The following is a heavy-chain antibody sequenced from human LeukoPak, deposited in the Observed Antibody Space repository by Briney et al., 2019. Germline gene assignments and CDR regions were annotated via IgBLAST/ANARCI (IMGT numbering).Heavy chain of an antibody. CDR2: IYQNGNT. Sequence: SETLSLTCTVSGGSISSRNWWSWVRQPPGKGLEWIGEIYQNGNTRYNPSLRSRVTISVDKSKNQFSLRLSSVTAADTAVYYCARSEDRDDFDYWGQGTLVTVSS. V-gene: IGHV4-4*02. CDR3: ARSEDRDDFDY. CDR1: GGSISSRNW. D-gene: IGHD5-24*01. J-gene: IGHJ4*02.